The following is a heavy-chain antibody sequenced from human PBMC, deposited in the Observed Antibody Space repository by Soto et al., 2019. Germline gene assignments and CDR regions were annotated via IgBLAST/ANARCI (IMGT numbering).Heavy chain of an antibody. Sequence: SETLSLTCTVSGDSISSGSYFWSWIRQAPGKGLEWIGYIHYGGTSYCNPSFKSRGSISVDTSKNQFSLTLSSVTAADTAVYYCARAGDFLGYYWGQGALVTVS. CDR2: IHYGGTS. V-gene: IGHV4-30-4*01. J-gene: IGHJ4*02. CDR1: GDSISSGSYF. CDR3: ARAGDFLGYY. D-gene: IGHD2-21*02.